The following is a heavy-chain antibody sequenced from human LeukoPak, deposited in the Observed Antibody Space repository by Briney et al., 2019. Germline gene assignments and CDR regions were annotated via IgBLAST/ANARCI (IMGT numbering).Heavy chain of an antibody. CDR2: ISYDGSNK. CDR3: ACLDEYYYGMDV. D-gene: IGHD1-1*01. Sequence: PGGSLRLSCAASGFTFSSYGMHWVRQAPGKGLEWVAVISYDGSNKYYADSVKGRFTISRDNSKNTLYLQMNSLRAEDTAVYYCACLDEYYYGMDVWGQGTTVTVSS. V-gene: IGHV3-30*03. CDR1: GFTFSSYG. J-gene: IGHJ6*02.